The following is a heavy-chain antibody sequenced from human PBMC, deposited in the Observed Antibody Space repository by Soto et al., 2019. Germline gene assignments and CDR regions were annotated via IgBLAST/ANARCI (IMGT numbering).Heavy chain of an antibody. CDR2: IYFSGGT. D-gene: IGHD6-13*01. Sequence: SETLSLTCTVSGGSISSYYWSWIRQPPGKGLEWIGYIYFSGGTNYNPSLKSRATISVDTSKNQFSLKLSSVTAADTAVYYCARESRSWYGSIWDYWGQGTLVTVSS. CDR3: ARESRSWYGSIWDY. J-gene: IGHJ4*02. V-gene: IGHV4-59*12. CDR1: GGSISSYY.